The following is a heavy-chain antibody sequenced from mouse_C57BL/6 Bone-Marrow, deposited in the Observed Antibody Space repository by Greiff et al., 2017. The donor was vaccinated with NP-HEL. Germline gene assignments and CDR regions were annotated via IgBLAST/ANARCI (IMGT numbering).Heavy chain of an antibody. CDR1: GFTFSSYG. D-gene: IGHD2-12*01. Sequence: EVKLMESGGDLVKPGGSLKLSCAASGFTFSSYGMSWVRQTPDKRLEWVATISSGGSYTYYPDSVKGRFTISRDNAQNTLYLQMSSLKTKDTAMYYCARRLRRYYYAMDYWGKGTSVTVSS. V-gene: IGHV5-6*02. J-gene: IGHJ4*01. CDR3: ARRLRRYYYAMDY. CDR2: ISSGGSYT.